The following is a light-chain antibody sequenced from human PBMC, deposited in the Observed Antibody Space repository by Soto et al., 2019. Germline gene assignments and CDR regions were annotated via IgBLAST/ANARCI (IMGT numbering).Light chain of an antibody. Sequence: QSALTQPASVSGSLGQSITISCTGTSSDVGGYKYVSWYQQHPGKAPKLLIYEVSNRPSGVSNRFSGSKSGNKASLTISGIQNEDEADYYCSSYKRRSASRVFGPGTQLTVL. V-gene: IGLV2-14*01. CDR2: EVS. J-gene: IGLJ1*01. CDR1: SSDVGGYKY. CDR3: SSYKRRSASRV.